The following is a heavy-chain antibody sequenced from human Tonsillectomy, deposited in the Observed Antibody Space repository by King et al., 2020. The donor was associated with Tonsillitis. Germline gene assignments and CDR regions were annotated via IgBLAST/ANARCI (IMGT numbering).Heavy chain of an antibody. CDR3: ARGVRNVDA. CDR1: GDSITTSY. J-gene: IGHJ5*02. D-gene: IGHD3-16*01. V-gene: IGHV4-59*01. Sequence: VQLQESGPGLVKPSETLSLTCSVSGDSITTSYWSWIRQPPGKGLEWIGFIYHTGSTNCNPSMKSRVTVSLDTSKNQFSLNLTSVTAADTAVYFCARGVRNVDASGRGTLVTVSS. CDR2: IYHTGST.